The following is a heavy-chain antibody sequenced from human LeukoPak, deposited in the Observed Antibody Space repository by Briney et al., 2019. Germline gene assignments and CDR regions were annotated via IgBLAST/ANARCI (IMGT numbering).Heavy chain of an antibody. V-gene: IGHV5-51*01. Sequence: PGESLKISCKGSGYSFTSYWVGWVRQMLGKGLEWMGIIYPGDSDTRYSPSFQGQVTISADKSISTAYLQRSSLKASDTAMYYCARHRARDYYYMDVWGKGTTVTVSS. CDR1: GYSFTSYW. J-gene: IGHJ6*03. CDR2: IYPGDSDT. CDR3: ARHRARDYYYMDV. D-gene: IGHD3-10*01.